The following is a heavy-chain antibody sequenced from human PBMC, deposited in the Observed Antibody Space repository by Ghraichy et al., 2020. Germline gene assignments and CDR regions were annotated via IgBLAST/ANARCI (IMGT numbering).Heavy chain of an antibody. CDR1: GYTFTDYY. CDR2: INTYDGGT. J-gene: IGHJ4*02. Sequence: ASVKVSCKATGYTFTDYYIHWVRQAPGQGLEWMGWINTYDGGTTFAQKFDNRVTVTRETSISTVFLEMTSLTSDATAMYYCARYLPRRDYFDYWGQGTLVTVSS. CDR3: ARYLPRRDYFDY. V-gene: IGHV1-2*02. D-gene: IGHD5/OR15-5a*01.